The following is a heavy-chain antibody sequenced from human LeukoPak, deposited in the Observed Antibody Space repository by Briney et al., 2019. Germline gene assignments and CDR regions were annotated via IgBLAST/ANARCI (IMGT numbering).Heavy chain of an antibody. D-gene: IGHD6-13*01. CDR2: IYYSGST. CDR1: GGSISSSSYY. V-gene: IGHV4-39*01. CDR3: ARYSSPDGAFDI. Sequence: SETLSLTCTVSGGSISSSSYYWGWIRQPPGKGLEWIGSIYYSGSTYYNPSLKSRVTISVDTSKNQFSLKLSSVTAADTAVYYCARYSSPDGAFDIWGQGTMVTVSS. J-gene: IGHJ3*02.